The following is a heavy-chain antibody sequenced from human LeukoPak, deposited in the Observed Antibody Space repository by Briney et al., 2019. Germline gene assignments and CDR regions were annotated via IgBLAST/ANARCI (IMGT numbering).Heavy chain of an antibody. Sequence: GGSLRLSCAASGFTFSSYWISWVRQAPGKGLDGVANIKQDGSGKYYVDSVKGRFTISRDNAKNSLYLQMNSLRAEDTAVYYCARDRGSSGWYFYWGQGTLVTVSS. D-gene: IGHD6-19*01. V-gene: IGHV3-7*01. CDR2: IKQDGSGK. J-gene: IGHJ4*02. CDR1: GFTFSSYW. CDR3: ARDRGSSGWYFY.